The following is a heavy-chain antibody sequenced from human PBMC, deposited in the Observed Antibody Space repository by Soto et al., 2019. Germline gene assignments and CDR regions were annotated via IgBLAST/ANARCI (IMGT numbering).Heavy chain of an antibody. CDR1: GFTFSTYS. D-gene: IGHD3-9*01. Sequence: EVQLVESGGGLVQPGGSLRLSCAASGFTFSTYSMNWVRQAPGKGLEWVSYISSSSSTIYYADSVKGRFTISRDNAKNSLYLQMNSLRAEYTAVYYCARDYYDILTGYTGPDYWGQGTLVTVSS. V-gene: IGHV3-48*01. J-gene: IGHJ4*02. CDR3: ARDYYDILTGYTGPDY. CDR2: ISSSSSTI.